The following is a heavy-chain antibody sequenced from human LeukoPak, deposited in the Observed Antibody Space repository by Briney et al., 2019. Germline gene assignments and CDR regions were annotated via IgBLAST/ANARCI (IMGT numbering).Heavy chain of an antibody. CDR3: AKSDSYYYYYGMDV. V-gene: IGHV3-23*01. Sequence: GGSLRLSCAASGFTFRSYATTWVRQAPGKGLEWVSAISGSGGTTYYADSVKGRFTVSRDNSKNTLYLQMNSLRAEDTAVYYCAKSDSYYYYYGMDVWGQGTTVTVSS. J-gene: IGHJ6*02. CDR1: GFTFRSYA. CDR2: ISGSGGTT.